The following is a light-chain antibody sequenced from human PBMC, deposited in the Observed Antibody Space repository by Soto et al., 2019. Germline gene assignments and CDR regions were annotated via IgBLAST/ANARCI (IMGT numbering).Light chain of an antibody. CDR2: AAS. Sequence: DIQMTQSPSTLSASVGDRLTITCRASQSVSGWLAWYQQKPGKAPNLLIYAASNLESGVPSRFSGSGSGTDFALTISSLQPDDFATYYCQQYEISPWTFGQGTKVEIK. V-gene: IGKV1-5*01. J-gene: IGKJ1*01. CDR3: QQYEISPWT. CDR1: QSVSGW.